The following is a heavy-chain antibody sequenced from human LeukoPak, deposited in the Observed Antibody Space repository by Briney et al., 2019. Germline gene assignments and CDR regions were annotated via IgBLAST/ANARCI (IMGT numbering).Heavy chain of an antibody. V-gene: IGHV4-34*01. CDR2: INHSGST. D-gene: IGHD6-13*01. J-gene: IGHJ4*02. CDR1: GGSFSGYY. CDR3: ARGRVTRSTTSNTEYSSSWYVY. Sequence: PSETLSLTCAVYGGSFSGYYWSWIRQPPGKGLEWMGEINHSGSTNYNPSLKSRVTISVDTSKNQFSLKLSSVAAADTAVYYCARGRVTRSTTSNTEYSSSWYVYWGQGTLVTVSS.